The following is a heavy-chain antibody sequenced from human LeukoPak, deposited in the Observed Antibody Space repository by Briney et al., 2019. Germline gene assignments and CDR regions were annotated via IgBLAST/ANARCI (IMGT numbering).Heavy chain of an antibody. CDR2: ISYSGTT. CDR1: GGSISSSNYY. Sequence: PSETLSLTCTVSGGSISSSNYYWGWIRQPPGKGLEWIGSISYSGTTYYNPSLKSRVTISVDTSKNQFSLKLSSVTAADTAVYYCARVLRMVRGGLDYWGQGTLVTVSS. J-gene: IGHJ4*02. V-gene: IGHV4-39*07. D-gene: IGHD3-10*01. CDR3: ARVLRMVRGGLDY.